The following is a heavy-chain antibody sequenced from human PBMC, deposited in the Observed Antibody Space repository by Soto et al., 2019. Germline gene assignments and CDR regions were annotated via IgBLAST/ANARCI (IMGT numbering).Heavy chain of an antibody. J-gene: IGHJ4*02. CDR3: ARLHSRGYSGYDYGSYDY. CDR1: GYTFTSYG. D-gene: IGHD5-12*01. Sequence: QVQLVQSGAEVKKPGASVKVSCKASGYTFTSYGISWVRQAPGQGLEWMGWISAYNGNTNYAQKLQGRVTMTTDTSTSTAYMELRSLRSDDTAVYYCARLHSRGYSGYDYGSYDYWGQGTLVTVSS. CDR2: ISAYNGNT. V-gene: IGHV1-18*01.